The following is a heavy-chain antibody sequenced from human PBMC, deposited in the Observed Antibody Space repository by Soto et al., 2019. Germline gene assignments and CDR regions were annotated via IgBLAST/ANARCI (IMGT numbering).Heavy chain of an antibody. CDR3: ARVSHFDSTGYYYIDY. D-gene: IGHD3-22*01. J-gene: IGHJ4*02. CDR1: GGTFRGYA. Sequence: QVQLVQSGAEVKKPGSSVKVSCKPSGGTFRGYAINWVRQAPGQGLEWMGGIIPILGSPNYAQRFHGRVTIPADEDANTASMELSSLTYEDTAVYYCARVSHFDSTGYYYIDYGGQGTLVTVSS. CDR2: IIPILGSP. V-gene: IGHV1-69*11.